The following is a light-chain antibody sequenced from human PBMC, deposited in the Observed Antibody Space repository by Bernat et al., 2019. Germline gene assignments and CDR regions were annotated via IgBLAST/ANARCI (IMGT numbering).Light chain of an antibody. CDR2: GAS. Sequence: EIVLTQSPGTLSLSPGERATFYCRASQSVSTKYSAWNQQKPGQAPRLLIYGASHRATGIPDRFSASGSVTDFTLTISRLEPEDSAVYYCRQYGNSFTFGGGTKLEIK. V-gene: IGKV3-20*01. J-gene: IGKJ4*01. CDR1: QSVSTKY. CDR3: RQYGNSFT.